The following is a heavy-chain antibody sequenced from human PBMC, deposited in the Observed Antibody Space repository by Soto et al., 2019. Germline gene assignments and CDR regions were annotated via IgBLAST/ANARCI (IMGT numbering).Heavy chain of an antibody. D-gene: IGHD3-10*01. CDR2: IYHSGST. J-gene: IGHJ6*03. CDR3: ARGDDSGSWYYYYMEV. CDR1: NGPVTSPTNW. V-gene: IGHV4-4*02. Sequence: QVQLQESGPGLVEPSGTLSLTCAVSNGPVTSPTNWWSWVRQPPGKGLEWIGDIYHSGSTNYNPSLKSRVTISVDKSKNPFSLRLNSVTAADTAVYYCARGDDSGSWYYYYMEVWGKGTTVTVSS.